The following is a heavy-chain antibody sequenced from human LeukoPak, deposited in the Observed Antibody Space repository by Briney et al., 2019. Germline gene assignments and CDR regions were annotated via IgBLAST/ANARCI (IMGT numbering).Heavy chain of an antibody. CDR2: ISAYNGNT. Sequence: ASVKVSCKASGYTFTSYGISWVRQAPGQGLEWMGWISAYNGNTNYAQKLQGRVTMTTDTSTSTAYMELRSLRSDDTAVYYCARVGLRYFDWDDAFDIWGQGTVVTVSS. CDR3: ARVGLRYFDWDDAFDI. J-gene: IGHJ3*02. D-gene: IGHD3-9*01. V-gene: IGHV1-18*01. CDR1: GYTFTSYG.